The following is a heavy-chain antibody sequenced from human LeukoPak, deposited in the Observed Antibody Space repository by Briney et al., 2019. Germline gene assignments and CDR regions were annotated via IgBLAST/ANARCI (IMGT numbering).Heavy chain of an antibody. V-gene: IGHV3-23*01. CDR2: ISGTGGST. CDR3: ARVLLGFDY. CDR1: GFTFSNYA. D-gene: IGHD7-27*01. J-gene: IGHJ4*02. Sequence: PGGSLRLSCAASGFTFSNYAMSWVRQAPGKGLEWVAGISGTGGSTHYADSVKGRFTISRDNSKNTLYLQMNSLRAEDTAVYYCARVLLGFDYWGQGTLVTVSS.